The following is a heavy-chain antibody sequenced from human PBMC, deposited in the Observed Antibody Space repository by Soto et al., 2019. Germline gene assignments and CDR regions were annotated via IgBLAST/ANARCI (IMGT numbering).Heavy chain of an antibody. CDR3: ARRRKAAGTPSDIAVAGIDY. CDR1: GGSISSGGYY. Sequence: SETLSLTCTVSGGSISSGGYYWSWIRQHPGKGLEWIGYIYYSGSTYYNPSLKSRVTISVDTSKNQFSLKLSSVTAADTAVYYCARRRKAAGTPSDIAVAGIDYWGQGTLVTVS. J-gene: IGHJ4*02. CDR2: IYYSGST. D-gene: IGHD6-19*01. V-gene: IGHV4-31*03.